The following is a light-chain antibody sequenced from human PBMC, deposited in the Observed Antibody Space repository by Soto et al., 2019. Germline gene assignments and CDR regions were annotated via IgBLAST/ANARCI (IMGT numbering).Light chain of an antibody. Sequence: QSALTQPASVSGSPGQSITISCTGTATDVGAYKYVSWYQQHPGRAPKLIIYAVTDRPSGVADRFSGSKSGDTASLTISGLQAEDEAHYYCSSFTSSTTLLFGGGTKLTVL. CDR3: SSFTSSTTLL. V-gene: IGLV2-14*01. CDR2: AVT. J-gene: IGLJ2*01. CDR1: ATDVGAYKY.